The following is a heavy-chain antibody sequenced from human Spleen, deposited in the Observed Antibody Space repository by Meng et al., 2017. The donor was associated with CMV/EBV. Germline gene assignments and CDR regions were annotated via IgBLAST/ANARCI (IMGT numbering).Heavy chain of an antibody. V-gene: IGHV4-61*05. J-gene: IGHJ3*02. Sequence: SETLSLTCTVSGGSISSTIHYWGWIRQPPGKGLEWLGYISNSGRTNYNPSLKSRVTISVDTSKNQFSLKLTSVTAADTAVYYCARVKYYEFWSGYYPLLDASDIWGQGRRVTVSS. CDR2: ISNSGRT. D-gene: IGHD3-3*01. CDR3: ARVKYYEFWSGYYPLLDASDI. CDR1: GGSISSTIHY.